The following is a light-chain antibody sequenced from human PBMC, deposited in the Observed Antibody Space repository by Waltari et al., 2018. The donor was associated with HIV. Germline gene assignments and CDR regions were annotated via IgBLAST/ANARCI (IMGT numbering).Light chain of an antibody. J-gene: IGKJ2*01. CDR3: QQYNSDFYT. CDR1: QDVGYW. Sequence: DIQMTQSPSTLSASVGDRVTITCRAIQDVGYWLDWYQQKSGKAPKLLRYKTSILEYGVPSRFSGRASGTGFTLTIDGLQPEDFATYYCQQYNSDFYTFGQGTKLEIK. CDR2: KTS. V-gene: IGKV1-5*03.